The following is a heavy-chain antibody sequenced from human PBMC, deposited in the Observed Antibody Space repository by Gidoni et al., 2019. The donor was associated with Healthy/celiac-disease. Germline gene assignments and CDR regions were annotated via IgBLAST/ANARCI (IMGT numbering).Heavy chain of an antibody. V-gene: IGHV3-49*05. CDR2: IRSKAYGGTT. CDR1: GFTFGDYA. Sequence: EVQLVESGGGLVKPGRSLRLSCTASGFTFGDYAMSWFRQAPGKGLEWVGFIRSKAYGGTTEYAASVKGRFTISRDDSKSIAYLQMNSLKTEDTAVYYCTNTYSSGWYLDYWGQGTLVTVSS. D-gene: IGHD6-19*01. J-gene: IGHJ4*02. CDR3: TNTYSSGWYLDY.